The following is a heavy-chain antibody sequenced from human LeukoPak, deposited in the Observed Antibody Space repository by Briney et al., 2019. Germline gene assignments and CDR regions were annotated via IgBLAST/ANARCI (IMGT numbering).Heavy chain of an antibody. CDR3: ATAPITIFGVAQYYFDY. CDR1: GGSISSYY. CDR2: IYYSGST. V-gene: IGHV4-59*01. J-gene: IGHJ4*02. D-gene: IGHD3-3*01. Sequence: SETLSLTCTVSGGSISSYYWSWMRQPPGKGLEGRGYIYYSGSTNYNPSLQRRVPISGDASKNQFSLKLSSVTAADTAVYYSATAPITIFGVAQYYFDYGGQGTLVTVSS.